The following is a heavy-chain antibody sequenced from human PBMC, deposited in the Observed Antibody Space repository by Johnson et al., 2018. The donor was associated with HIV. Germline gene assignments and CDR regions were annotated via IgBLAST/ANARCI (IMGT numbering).Heavy chain of an antibody. CDR3: ARDRDRLNWNYGALDI. J-gene: IGHJ3*02. D-gene: IGHD1-7*01. V-gene: IGHV3-23*01. CDR2: ISGSGSST. Sequence: GGGLVQPGGSLRLSCAASGFTFSSYAMAWVRQAPGKGLEWVSTISGSGSSTHYADSVKGRFTISRDNSRNTMYLQMDSLRVEDTAVYYCARDRDRLNWNYGALDIWGQGTMVTVSS. CDR1: GFTFSSYA.